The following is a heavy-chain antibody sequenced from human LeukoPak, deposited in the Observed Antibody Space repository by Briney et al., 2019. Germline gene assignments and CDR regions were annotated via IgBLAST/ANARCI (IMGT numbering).Heavy chain of an antibody. CDR1: GYSISSGYY. CDR2: IYHSGRS. CDR3: ARGPLRTTGTNWFDP. J-gene: IGHJ5*02. Sequence: SETLSLTCTVSGYSISSGYYWGWMRQPPGKGLEWIGTIYHSGRSHYNPSLKSRVTISVDPSKNHFSLKLSSVTAADTAVYYCARGPLRTTGTNWFDPWGQGTLVTVSS. D-gene: IGHD4-11*01. V-gene: IGHV4-38-2*02.